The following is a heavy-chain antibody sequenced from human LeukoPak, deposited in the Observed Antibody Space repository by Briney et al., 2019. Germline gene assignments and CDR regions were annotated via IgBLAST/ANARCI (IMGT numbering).Heavy chain of an antibody. V-gene: IGHV4-34*01. CDR3: ARGRVPAAITFDY. D-gene: IGHD2-2*01. J-gene: IGHJ4*02. Sequence: SETLSLTCAVYGGSFSGYYWSWIRQPPGKGLEWIGEINHSGSTNYNPSLKSRVTISVDTSKNQFSLKLSSVTAADTAVYYCARGRVPAAITFDYWGQGTLVTVSS. CDR2: INHSGST. CDR1: GGSFSGYY.